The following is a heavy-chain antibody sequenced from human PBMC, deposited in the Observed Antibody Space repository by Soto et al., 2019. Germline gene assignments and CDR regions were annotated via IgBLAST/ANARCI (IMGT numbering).Heavy chain of an antibody. J-gene: IGHJ4*02. CDR2: IWYDGSNK. D-gene: IGHD6-19*01. Sequence: PGGSLRLSCAASGFTFSSYGMHWVRQAPGKGLEWVAVIWYDGSNKYYADSVKGRFTISRDNSKNTLYLQMNSLRAEDTAVYYCARGSQWLVPALDYWGQGTLVTVSS. CDR3: ARGSQWLVPALDY. V-gene: IGHV3-33*01. CDR1: GFTFSSYG.